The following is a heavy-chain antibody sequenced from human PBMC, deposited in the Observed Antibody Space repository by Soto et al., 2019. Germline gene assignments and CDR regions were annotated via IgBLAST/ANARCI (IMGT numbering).Heavy chain of an antibody. J-gene: IGHJ5*02. D-gene: IGHD5-12*01. Sequence: QVHLQQWGAGLLKPSETLSLTCADYGESFIGYYWSWIRQPPGEGLEWMGEINHRGSTNYNPSLKSRVTISIDTSKNQFSLKLTSVTAADTSVYYCARTDIVTTHWFDTRGQGTLVTVSS. CDR3: ARTDIVTTHWFDT. V-gene: IGHV4-34*02. CDR2: INHRGST. CDR1: GESFIGYY.